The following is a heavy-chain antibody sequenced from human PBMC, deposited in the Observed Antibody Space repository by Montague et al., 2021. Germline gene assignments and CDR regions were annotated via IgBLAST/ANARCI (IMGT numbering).Heavy chain of an antibody. CDR2: NT. J-gene: IGHJ6*04. CDR3: ASVPTVTTYYYYYYGMDV. V-gene: IGHV4-34*01. D-gene: IGHD4-17*01. Sequence: NTNYNPSLKSRVTISVDTSKNQFSLKLSSVTAADTAVYYCASVPTVTTYYYYYYGMDVWGEGSKGPVSS.